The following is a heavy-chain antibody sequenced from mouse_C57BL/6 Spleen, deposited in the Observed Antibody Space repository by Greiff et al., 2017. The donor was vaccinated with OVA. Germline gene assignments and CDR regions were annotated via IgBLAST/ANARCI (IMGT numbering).Heavy chain of an antibody. D-gene: IGHD1-1*01. CDR3: ARSNYVVYYYALDY. J-gene: IGHJ4*01. V-gene: IGHV5-9*01. Sequence: EVKLVESGGGLVKPGGSLKLSCAASGFTFSSYTMSWVRQTPEQRLEWVATISGGGGNTYYPDSVKGRCTIARDNAKNTLYLQMSSLRSEDTALYYCARSNYVVYYYALDYWGQGTTVTVSS. CDR1: GFTFSSYT. CDR2: ISGGGGNT.